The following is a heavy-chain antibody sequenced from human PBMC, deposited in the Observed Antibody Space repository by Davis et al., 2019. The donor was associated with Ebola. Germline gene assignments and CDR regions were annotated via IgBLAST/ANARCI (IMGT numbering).Heavy chain of an antibody. V-gene: IGHV4-34*01. CDR2: INHSGST. CDR1: GGSFSGYY. CDR3: ARVVAATSGWFDP. D-gene: IGHD2-15*01. J-gene: IGHJ5*02. Sequence: MPSETLSLTCAVYGGSFSGYYWSWIRQPPGKGLEWIGEINHSGSTNYNPSLKSRVTISVDTSKNQFSLKLSSVTAADTAVYYCARVVAATSGWFDPWGQGTLVTVSS.